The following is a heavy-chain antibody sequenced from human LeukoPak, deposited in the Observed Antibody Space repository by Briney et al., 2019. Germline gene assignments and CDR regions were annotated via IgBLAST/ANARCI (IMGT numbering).Heavy chain of an antibody. V-gene: IGHV3-15*01. D-gene: IGHD3-22*01. CDR3: TTDGYYYDSSGSEYYFDY. CDR1: GFTFSNAW. Sequence: GGSLRLSCAASGFTFSNAWMSWVRQAPGKGLEWVGRIKSKTDGGTTDYAAPVKGRFTISREDSKNTLYLQMNSLKTEDTAVYYCTTDGYYYDSSGSEYYFDYWGQGTLVTVSS. CDR2: IKSKTDGGTT. J-gene: IGHJ4*02.